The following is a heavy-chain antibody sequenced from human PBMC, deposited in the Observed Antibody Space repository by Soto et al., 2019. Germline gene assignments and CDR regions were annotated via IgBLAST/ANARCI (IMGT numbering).Heavy chain of an antibody. CDR2: IGTAGDT. CDR1: GFTFSSYD. V-gene: IGHV3-13*04. J-gene: IGHJ4*02. CDR3: ARAGTDRGRYYFDY. Sequence: EVQLVESGGGLVQPGGSLRLSCAAFGFTFSSYDMHWVRQTTKKGLEWVSGIGTAGDTYYPGSVKGRFTISRENAKNSLYRQMNSLRDGDTAVYYCARAGTDRGRYYFDYWGQGSLVTVSS. D-gene: IGHD2-15*01.